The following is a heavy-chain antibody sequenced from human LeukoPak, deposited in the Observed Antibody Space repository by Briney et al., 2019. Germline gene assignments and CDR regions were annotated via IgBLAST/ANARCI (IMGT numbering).Heavy chain of an antibody. J-gene: IGHJ3*02. CDR2: INSDGSGT. CDR1: GFTFRSYW. D-gene: IGHD4-17*01. Sequence: PGGSLRLSCAASGFTFRSYWMHWVRHAPGKGLVGVSRINSDGSGTSYADSVKGRFTISRDNAKNTLYLQMNSLRPEDTAVYYCARALNDCGDREAFDIWGQGTMVTVSS. V-gene: IGHV3-74*01. CDR3: ARALNDCGDREAFDI.